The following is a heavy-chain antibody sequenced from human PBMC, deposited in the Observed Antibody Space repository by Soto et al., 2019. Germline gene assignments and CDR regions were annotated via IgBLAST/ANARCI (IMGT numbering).Heavy chain of an antibody. V-gene: IGHV3-11*01. J-gene: IGHJ4*02. Sequence: GWSLRLSCAASGVTFSDHYMSWIRQAPGKGLEWVSYISSSGDIIYYADSVKGRFTISRDNAKNSLYLQMNSLRAEDTAVYYCARDLGYYDSSGYFDYWGQGTLVTVSS. CDR3: ARDLGYYDSSGYFDY. D-gene: IGHD3-22*01. CDR1: GVTFSDHY. CDR2: ISSSGDII.